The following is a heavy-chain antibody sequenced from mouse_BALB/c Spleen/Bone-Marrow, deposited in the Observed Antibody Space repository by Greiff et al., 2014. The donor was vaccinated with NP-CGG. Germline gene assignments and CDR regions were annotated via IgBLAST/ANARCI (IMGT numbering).Heavy chain of an antibody. CDR1: GFNIKDTY. J-gene: IGHJ1*01. V-gene: IGHV14-3*02. CDR2: IDPANGDT. D-gene: IGHD1-1*01. Sequence: VQLQQSGAELAKPGASAKLSCTASGFNIKDTYMHWVKKRPEQGLEWIGRIDPANGDTKYDPKFQGKATITADTSSNTAYLQLSSLTSEDTAVYYCTKPSFYYGSSYWYFDVWGAGTTVTVSS. CDR3: TKPSFYYGSSYWYFDV.